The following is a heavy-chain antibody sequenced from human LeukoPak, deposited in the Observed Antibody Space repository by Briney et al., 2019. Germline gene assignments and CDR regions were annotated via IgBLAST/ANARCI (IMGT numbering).Heavy chain of an antibody. CDR1: GYSFTSYW. CDR3: AGRGITVSADTFDI. V-gene: IGHV5-51*01. Sequence: GESLKISCKGSGYSFTSYWMGWARQMPGKCLEWMGIFYPGDSDIRYSPSFQGQVTISVAKSITTAYLQWSSLKASDTAMYYCAGRGITVSADTFDIWGQGTMVTVSS. J-gene: IGHJ3*02. D-gene: IGHD6-19*01. CDR2: FYPGDSDI.